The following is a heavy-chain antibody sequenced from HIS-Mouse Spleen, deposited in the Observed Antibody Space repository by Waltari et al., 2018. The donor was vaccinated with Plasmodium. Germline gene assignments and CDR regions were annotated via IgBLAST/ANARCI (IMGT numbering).Heavy chain of an antibody. CDR2: IYYSWST. CDR3: ASLPRVEEVTTPFYYYYYGMDV. J-gene: IGHJ6*02. V-gene: IGHV4-39*01. Sequence: QLQLQESGPGLVKPSETLSPTCTVSGGAIRGSSYYWAGIRQHPGKGLEWIGSIYYSWSTSYTPSLKSRVSISVDTSKNQFSLKLSSVTAADTAVYYCASLPRVEEVTTPFYYYYYGMDVWGQGTTVTVSS. D-gene: IGHD4-4*01. CDR1: GGAIRGSSYY.